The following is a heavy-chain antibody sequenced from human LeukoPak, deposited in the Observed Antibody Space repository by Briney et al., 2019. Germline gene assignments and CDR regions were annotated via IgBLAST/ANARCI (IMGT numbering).Heavy chain of an antibody. V-gene: IGHV4-4*07. CDR1: GYSMKYDY. Sequence: SETLSLTCTVSGYSMKYDYWSWVRQPAGKGLEWIARIYTGGTTNYNPSLKNRATISVDKSNNQFSLKLTSVTAADTAIYYCARDNSGSYPPTFDSWVQGTLVTVSS. CDR3: ARDNSGSYPPTFDS. CDR2: IYTGGTT. D-gene: IGHD1-26*01. J-gene: IGHJ4*02.